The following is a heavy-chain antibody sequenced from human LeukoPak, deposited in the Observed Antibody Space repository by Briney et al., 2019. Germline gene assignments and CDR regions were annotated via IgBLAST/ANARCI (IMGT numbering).Heavy chain of an antibody. CDR2: IYPGDSDT. Sequence: GEPLKISCKSSGYSFTNYWIGWVRQMPGKGLEWMGIIYPGDSDTRYSPSFQGQVTISADKSISTAYLQWSSLKASDTAMYYCARQRVADHDYWGQGTLVPSPQ. J-gene: IGHJ4*02. CDR1: GYSFTNYW. CDR3: ARQRVADHDY. V-gene: IGHV5-51*01. D-gene: IGHD6-19*01.